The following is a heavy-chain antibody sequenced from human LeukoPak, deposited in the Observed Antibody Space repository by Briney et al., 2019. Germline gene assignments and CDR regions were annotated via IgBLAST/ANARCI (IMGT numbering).Heavy chain of an antibody. D-gene: IGHD3-10*01. CDR3: AAPGVTMVRGVIISRYYYYGMDV. J-gene: IGHJ6*02. CDR1: GYTFTGYY. CDR2: INPNSGGT. V-gene: IGHV1-2*02. Sequence: ASVKVSCKASGYTFTGYYMHWVRQAPGQGLEWMGWINPNSGGTNYAQKFQGRVTMTRDTSISTAYMELSRLRSDDTAVYYCAAPGVTMVRGVIISRYYYYGMDVWGQGTTVTVSS.